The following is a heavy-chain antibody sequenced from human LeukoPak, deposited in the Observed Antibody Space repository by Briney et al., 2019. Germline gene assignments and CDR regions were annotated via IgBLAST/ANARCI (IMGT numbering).Heavy chain of an antibody. D-gene: IGHD3-3*01. CDR1: GFTFSSYS. V-gene: IGHV3-48*01. J-gene: IGHJ4*02. CDR3: ARDDFWSSYPPRY. CDR2: ISSSSSTI. Sequence: PGGSLRLSCAASGFTFSSYSMNWVRQAPGKGLEWVSYISSSSSTIYYADSVKGRFTISRDNAKNSLYLQMNSLIAEDTAVYYCARDDFWSSYPPRYWGQGTLVTVSS.